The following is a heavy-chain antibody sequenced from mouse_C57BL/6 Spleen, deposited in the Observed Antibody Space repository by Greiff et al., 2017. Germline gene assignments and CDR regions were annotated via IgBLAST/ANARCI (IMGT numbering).Heavy chain of an antibody. CDR3: ARRCPSYGNYVDYYAMDY. J-gene: IGHJ4*01. CDR1: GFSLTSYG. CDR2: IWSGGST. D-gene: IGHD2-10*01. Sequence: QVQLQQSGPGLVQPSQSLSITCTVSGFSLTSYGVHWVRQSPGKGLEWLGVIWSGGSTDYNAAFISRLSISKDNSKSQVFFKMNSLQADDTAIYYCARRCPSYGNYVDYYAMDYWGQGTSVTVSS. V-gene: IGHV2-2*01.